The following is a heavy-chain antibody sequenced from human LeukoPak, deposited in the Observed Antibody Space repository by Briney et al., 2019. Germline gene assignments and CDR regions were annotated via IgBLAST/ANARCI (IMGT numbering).Heavy chain of an antibody. J-gene: IGHJ4*02. D-gene: IGHD6-19*01. CDR3: AKASGWSNYFDY. CDR1: GGTFSSYA. CDR2: IIPIFGTA. Sequence: SVKVSCKASGGTFSSYAISWVRQAPGQGLEWMGGIIPIFGTASYAQKFQGRVTITADESTSTAYMELSSLRSEDTAVYYCAKASGWSNYFDYWGQGTLVTVSS. V-gene: IGHV1-69*13.